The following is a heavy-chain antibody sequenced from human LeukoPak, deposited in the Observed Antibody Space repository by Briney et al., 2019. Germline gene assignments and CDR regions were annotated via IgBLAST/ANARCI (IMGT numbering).Heavy chain of an antibody. J-gene: IGHJ5*02. D-gene: IGHD5-24*01. CDR2: ISSSGSTI. CDR1: GFTFSDYY. Sequence: PGGSLRLSCAASGFTFSDYYMSWIRQAPGKGLEWVSYISSSGSTIYYADSVKGRFTISRDNAKNSLYLQMNSLRAEDTAVYYCAREVESSTRYNWFDPWGQGTLVTVSS. V-gene: IGHV3-11*01. CDR3: AREVESSTRYNWFDP.